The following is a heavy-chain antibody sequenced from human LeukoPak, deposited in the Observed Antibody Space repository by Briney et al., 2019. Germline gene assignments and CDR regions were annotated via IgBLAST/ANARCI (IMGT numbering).Heavy chain of an antibody. CDR3: ARDSYDTSGYYPFDY. Sequence: GGSLRLSCAASGFTFSSYAMHWVRQAPGKGLEWVAIISYDGSNKYYADSVKGRFTISRDNSKNRLYLQMNSLRAEDTAVYYCARDSYDTSGYYPFDYWGQGTLVTVSS. D-gene: IGHD3-22*01. CDR2: ISYDGSNK. CDR1: GFTFSSYA. V-gene: IGHV3-30*04. J-gene: IGHJ4*02.